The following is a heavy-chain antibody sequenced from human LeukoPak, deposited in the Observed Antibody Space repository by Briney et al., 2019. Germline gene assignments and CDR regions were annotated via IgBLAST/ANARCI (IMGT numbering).Heavy chain of an antibody. CDR1: GFTFSSYS. Sequence: GGSLRLSCAASGFTFSSYSMNWVHQAPGKGLEWVSSISSSSSYIYYADSVKGRFTISRDNAKNSLYLQMNSLRAEDTAVYYCASWAGWYGADYWGQGTLVTVSS. D-gene: IGHD6-19*01. V-gene: IGHV3-21*01. J-gene: IGHJ4*02. CDR2: ISSSSSYI. CDR3: ASWAGWYGADY.